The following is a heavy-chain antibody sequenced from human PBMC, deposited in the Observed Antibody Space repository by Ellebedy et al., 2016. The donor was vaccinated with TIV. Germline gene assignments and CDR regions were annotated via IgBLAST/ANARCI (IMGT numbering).Heavy chain of an antibody. CDR3: ARQTSPLYAVDV. Sequence: GESLKISCKGPGYTFTNSWIGWVRQMPGKGLEWMGTIYPSDSDTRYSPSFQGQVTISADKSINTAYLQLNSLKASDTAIYYCARQTSPLYAVDVWGQGTTVTVSS. V-gene: IGHV5-51*01. CDR2: IYPSDSDT. D-gene: IGHD1-7*01. J-gene: IGHJ6*02. CDR1: GYTFTNSW.